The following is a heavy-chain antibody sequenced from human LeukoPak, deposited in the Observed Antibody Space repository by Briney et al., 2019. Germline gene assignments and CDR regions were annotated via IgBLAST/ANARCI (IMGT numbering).Heavy chain of an antibody. CDR3: ARDGGSGSYFDYYYYYGMDV. CDR1: GYTFTSYG. V-gene: IGHV1-18*04. CDR2: ISAYNGNT. D-gene: IGHD3-10*01. J-gene: IGHJ6*04. Sequence: ASVKVSCKASGYTFTSYGISWVRQAPGQGLEWMGWISAYNGNTNYAQKLQGRVTMTTDTSTSTAYMKLRSLRSDDTAVYYCARDGGSGSYFDYYYYYGMDVWGKGTTVTVSS.